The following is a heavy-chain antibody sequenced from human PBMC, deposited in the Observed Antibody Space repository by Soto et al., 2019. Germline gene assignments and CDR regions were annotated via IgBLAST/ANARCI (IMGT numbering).Heavy chain of an antibody. CDR3: ARDPVRIAAAVVNGGRFDP. CDR2: INPNSGGT. Sequence: ASVKVSCKASGYTFTGYYMHWVRQAPGQGLEWMGWINPNSGGTNYAQKFQGWVTMTRDTSISTAYMELSRLRSDDTAVYYCARDPVRIAAAVVNGGRFDPWGQGTLVTVSS. D-gene: IGHD6-13*01. V-gene: IGHV1-2*04. J-gene: IGHJ5*02. CDR1: GYTFTGYY.